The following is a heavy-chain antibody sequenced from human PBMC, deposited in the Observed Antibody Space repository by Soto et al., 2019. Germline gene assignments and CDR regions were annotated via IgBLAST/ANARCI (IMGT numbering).Heavy chain of an antibody. CDR1: GGSISSGGYC. J-gene: IGHJ3*02. V-gene: IGHV4-31*03. CDR2: IYYSGST. Sequence: SETLSLTCTVSGGSISSGGYCWSWIRQHPGKGLEWIGYIYYSGSTYYNPSLKSRVTISVDTSKKQFSLKLSSVTAVDTALYYCARGTRGRAFDIWGQGTMVTVSS. CDR3: ARGTRGRAFDI. D-gene: IGHD1-1*01.